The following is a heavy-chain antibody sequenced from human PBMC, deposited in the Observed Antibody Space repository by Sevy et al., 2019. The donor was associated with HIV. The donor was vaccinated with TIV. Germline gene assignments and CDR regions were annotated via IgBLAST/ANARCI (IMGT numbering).Heavy chain of an antibody. Sequence: GGSLRLSCAASGFTFSSYSMNWVRQAPGKGLEWVSCISSSSSYIYYADSVKGRFTISRDNAKNSLYMQMNSLRAEDTAVYYCARTQGYDSSGSPGAFDIWGQGTMVTVSS. CDR1: GFTFSSYS. CDR3: ARTQGYDSSGSPGAFDI. V-gene: IGHV3-21*01. D-gene: IGHD3-22*01. J-gene: IGHJ3*02. CDR2: ISSSSSYI.